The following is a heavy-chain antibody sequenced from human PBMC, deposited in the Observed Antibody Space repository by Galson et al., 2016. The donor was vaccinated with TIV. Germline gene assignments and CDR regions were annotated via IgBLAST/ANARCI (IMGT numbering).Heavy chain of an antibody. J-gene: IGHJ4*02. V-gene: IGHV1-18*01. Sequence: SVKVSCKASGYSFTNYGIAWVRQAPGQGLEWMGWISTYNGYTDYAQKLQGRVTMTTDTSTSTAYMELRSLRSDVTAMYYCPRDPTYYDTNGWGHWGQGTLVIVSS. CDR2: ISTYNGYT. CDR3: PRDPTYYDTNGWGH. D-gene: IGHD3-22*01. CDR1: GYSFTNYG.